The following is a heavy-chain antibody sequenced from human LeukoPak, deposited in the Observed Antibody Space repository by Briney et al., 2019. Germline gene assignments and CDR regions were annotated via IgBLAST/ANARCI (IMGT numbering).Heavy chain of an antibody. D-gene: IGHD2-2*01. Sequence: ASVKVSCKASGFTFTGYDINWVRQASGQGLEWMGWMNPNNGNTGYAQKFQGRVTMTRDTSISTAYMELSSLRSEDTAVYYCARSASLVVVPAALDYWGQGTLVTVSS. CDR2: MNPNNGNT. J-gene: IGHJ4*02. CDR3: ARSASLVVVPAALDY. V-gene: IGHV1-8*01. CDR1: GFTFTGYD.